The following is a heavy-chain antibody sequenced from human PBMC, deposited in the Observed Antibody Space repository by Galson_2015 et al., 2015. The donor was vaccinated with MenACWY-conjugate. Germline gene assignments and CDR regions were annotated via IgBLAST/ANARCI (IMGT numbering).Heavy chain of an antibody. J-gene: IGHJ2*01. D-gene: IGHD2-21*01. CDR2: IKQDGSEK. CDR1: GFTFSSYW. Sequence: SLRLSCAASGFTFSSYWMSWVRQAPGKGLEWVANIKQDGSEKYYVDSVKGRFTISRDNAKNSLYLQMNSLRDEDTAVYYCARDRGIVVSTTWYFDLWGRGTLVTVSS. CDR3: ARDRGIVVSTTWYFDL. V-gene: IGHV3-7*01.